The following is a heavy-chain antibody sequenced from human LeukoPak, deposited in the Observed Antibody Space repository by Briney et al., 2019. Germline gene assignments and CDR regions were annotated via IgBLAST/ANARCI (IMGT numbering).Heavy chain of an antibody. Sequence: GGSLRLSCAASKFTFSRFAMHWVRQAPGKGLEWVALTSNDGSSRYYTDSVKGRFTISRDNSKNTLYLQMNSMRAEDTAVYYCAREGGDLRWKNRFDFWGQGTLVTVSS. CDR1: KFTFSRFA. V-gene: IGHV3-30-3*01. D-gene: IGHD4-23*01. CDR3: AREGGDLRWKNRFDF. J-gene: IGHJ4*02. CDR2: TSNDGSSR.